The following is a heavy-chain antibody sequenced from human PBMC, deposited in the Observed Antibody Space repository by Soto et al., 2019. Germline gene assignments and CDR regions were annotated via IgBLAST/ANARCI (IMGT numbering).Heavy chain of an antibody. CDR3: ARDTFASIAARQVGMDV. V-gene: IGHV3-30-3*01. Sequence: QVQLVESGGGVVQPGRSLRLSCAASGFTFSSYAMHWVRQAPGKGLEWVAVISYDGSNKYYADSVKGRFTISRDNSKNTLYLQMNSLRAEDTAVYYCARDTFASIAARQVGMDVW. J-gene: IGHJ6*01. D-gene: IGHD6-6*01. CDR2: ISYDGSNK. CDR1: GFTFSSYA.